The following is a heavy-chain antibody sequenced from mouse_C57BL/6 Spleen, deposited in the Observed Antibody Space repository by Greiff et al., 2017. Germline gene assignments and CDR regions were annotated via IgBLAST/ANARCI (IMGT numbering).Heavy chain of an antibody. D-gene: IGHD1-1*01. Sequence: VQLQQSGAELMKPGASVKLSCKATGYTFTGYWIEWVKQRPGHGLEWIGELLPGSGSTNYNEKFKGKATFTADASSNTAYMQLSSRTTEDSAIYYCARGTSTVVARRGYCAMDYWGQGTSGTVSS. CDR2: LLPGSGST. V-gene: IGHV1-9*01. CDR3: ARGTSTVVARRGYCAMDY. CDR1: GYTFTGYW. J-gene: IGHJ4*01.